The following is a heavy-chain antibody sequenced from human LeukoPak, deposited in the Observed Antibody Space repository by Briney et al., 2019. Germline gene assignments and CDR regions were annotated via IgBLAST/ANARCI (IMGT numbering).Heavy chain of an antibody. Sequence: GRSLRLSCAASGFTFGTYSMHWVRQAPGKGLEWVAIISSAGTVINYADSVRGRFSISRDNSRNTLYLQMDSLRTEDTAVYYCAKDHRWLVDYWGQGTLVTVSS. CDR2: ISSAGTVI. CDR1: GFTFGTYS. J-gene: IGHJ4*02. V-gene: IGHV3-30-3*01. CDR3: AKDHRWLVDY. D-gene: IGHD6-19*01.